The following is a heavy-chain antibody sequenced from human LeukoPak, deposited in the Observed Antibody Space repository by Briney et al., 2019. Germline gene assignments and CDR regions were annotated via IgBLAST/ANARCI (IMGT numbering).Heavy chain of an antibody. CDR1: GGSISSGGYY. V-gene: IGHV4-31*03. Sequence: SETLSLTCTVSGGSISSGGYYWSWIRQHPGKGLEWIGYIYYSGNTYYSPSLKSRVFFSVDTSKHQFSLKLSSVTAADTAVYYCARSGGYSYGSFDYWGQGTPVTVSS. CDR2: IYYSGNT. J-gene: IGHJ4*02. CDR3: ARSGGYSYGSFDY. D-gene: IGHD5-18*01.